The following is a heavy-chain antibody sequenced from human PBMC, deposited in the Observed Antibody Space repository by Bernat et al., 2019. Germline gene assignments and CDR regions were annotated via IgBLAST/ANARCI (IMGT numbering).Heavy chain of an antibody. CDR1: GFTFSSYG. Sequence: QVQLVESGGGVVQPGRSLRLSCAASGFTFSSYGMHWVRQAPGRWLAWVAVIWYDGSNKYYADCVKGRFTISRDKSKNTLYLQMNSVRAEDTAVYYCARGVARGVFALGYWGQGTLVTVSS. V-gene: IGHV3-33*01. CDR2: IWYDGSNK. D-gene: IGHD2-21*01. CDR3: ARGVARGVFALGY. J-gene: IGHJ4*02.